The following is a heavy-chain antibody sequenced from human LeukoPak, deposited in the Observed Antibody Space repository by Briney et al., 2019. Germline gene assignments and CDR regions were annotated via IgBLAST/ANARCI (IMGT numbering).Heavy chain of an antibody. Sequence: GGSLTLSCAASGFTLSNYAMRWVRQAPGKRLEWVSTISGNGVSTYYADSVKGRFTLSRDNSKNTLYLQMNSLRAEDTALYYCATQNFDYWGQGTLVTVSS. CDR3: ATQNFDY. CDR1: GFTLSNYA. CDR2: ISGNGVST. J-gene: IGHJ4*02. V-gene: IGHV3-23*01.